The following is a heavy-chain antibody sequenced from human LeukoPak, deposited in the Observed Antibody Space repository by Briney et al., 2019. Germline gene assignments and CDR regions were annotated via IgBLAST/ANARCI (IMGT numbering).Heavy chain of an antibody. CDR2: IYYTGST. CDR1: GGSISSSSYY. Sequence: NPSETLSLTCTVSGGSISSSSYYWGWIRQPPGKGLEWIGSIYYTGSTYYNPSLRSRLTVSVDTSRNQFSLKLSSVTAADTAVYFCARGPYSYDSSGAFDIWGQGTMVTVSS. CDR3: ARGPYSYDSSGAFDI. J-gene: IGHJ3*02. V-gene: IGHV4-39*07. D-gene: IGHD3-22*01.